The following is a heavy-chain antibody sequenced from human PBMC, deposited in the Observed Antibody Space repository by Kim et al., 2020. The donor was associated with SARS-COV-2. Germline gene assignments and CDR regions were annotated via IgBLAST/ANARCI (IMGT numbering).Heavy chain of an antibody. CDR1: GGSISSSSYY. J-gene: IGHJ2*01. CDR2: IYYSGST. V-gene: IGHV4-39*01. D-gene: IGHD3-22*01. CDR3: ARQGGITMIVVVIQGAFDL. Sequence: SETLSLTCTVSGGSISSSSYYWGWIRQPPGKGLEWIGSIYYSGSTYYNPSLKSRVTISVDTSNNQFSLKLSCVTAADTAVYYCARQGGITMIVVVIQGAFDLWGRGTQVTVSS.